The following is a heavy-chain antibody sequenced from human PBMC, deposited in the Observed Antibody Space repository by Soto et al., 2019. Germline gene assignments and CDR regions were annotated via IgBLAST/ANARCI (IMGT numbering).Heavy chain of an antibody. J-gene: IGHJ4*02. CDR3: ARVTTFYDILTSSYALNYFDY. D-gene: IGHD3-9*01. V-gene: IGHV3-53*01. CDR1: VFSVTINY. CDR2: IYAGGNT. Sequence: PWGSLLLSCASSVFSVTINYMTWVRQAPGKGLDCVSVIYAGGNTYYPDSVKGRFTISSDNSKNTLFLQMNNLRAEDTAVYYCARVTTFYDILTSSYALNYFDYWGQGTRVTVSS.